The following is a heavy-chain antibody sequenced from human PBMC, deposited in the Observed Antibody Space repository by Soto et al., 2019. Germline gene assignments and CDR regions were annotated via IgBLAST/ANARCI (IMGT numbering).Heavy chain of an antibody. D-gene: IGHD3-16*01. Sequence: GGSLRLSCAASGFTFSNYAMTWVRQAPGKGLEWVSAISSGGNTYYTDSVKGRFTISRDNSKNTLYLQVNSLRAEDTALYYCAKDHFGLADWGQGTLVTVSS. J-gene: IGHJ4*02. CDR2: ISSGGNT. CDR3: AKDHFGLAD. V-gene: IGHV3-23*01. CDR1: GFTFSNYA.